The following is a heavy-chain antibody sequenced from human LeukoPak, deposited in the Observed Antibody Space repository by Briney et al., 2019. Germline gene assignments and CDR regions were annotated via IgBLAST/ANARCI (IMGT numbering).Heavy chain of an antibody. Sequence: SETLSLTCTVSGGSISSYYWSWIRQPPGKGLEWIGYIYYSGGTNYNPSLKSRVTIPVDTSKNQFSLKLSSVTAADTAVYYCARGRDTHDAFDIWGQGTMVTVSS. D-gene: IGHD2-15*01. CDR3: ARGRDTHDAFDI. CDR1: GGSISSYY. V-gene: IGHV4-59*01. J-gene: IGHJ3*02. CDR2: IYYSGGT.